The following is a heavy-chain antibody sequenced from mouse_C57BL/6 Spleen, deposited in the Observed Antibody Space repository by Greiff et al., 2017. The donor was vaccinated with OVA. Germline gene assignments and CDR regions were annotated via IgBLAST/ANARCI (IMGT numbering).Heavy chain of an antibody. V-gene: IGHV7-3*01. J-gene: IGHJ2*01. Sequence: EVKLMESGGGLVQPGGSLSLSCAASGFTFTDYYMSWVRQPPGKALEWLGFIRNKANGYTTEYSASVKGRFTISRDNSQSILYLQMNALRAEDSATYYCARSPDAKGSFDYWGQGTTLTVSS. CDR3: ARSPDAKGSFDY. D-gene: IGHD3-3*01. CDR1: GFTFTDYY. CDR2: IRNKANGYTT.